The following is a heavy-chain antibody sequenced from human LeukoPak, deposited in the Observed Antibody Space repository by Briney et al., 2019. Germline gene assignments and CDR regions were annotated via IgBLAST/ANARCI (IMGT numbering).Heavy chain of an antibody. V-gene: IGHV1-2*02. CDR2: INPNSGGT. Sequence: GASVKVSCKASGYTFTGYYMHWVRQAPGQGLEWMGWINPNSGGTNYAQKFQGRVTMTRDTSISTAYMELSRLRSDDTAVYYCARVQPGYSSSWYIYWGQGTLVTVSS. CDR1: GYTFTGYY. J-gene: IGHJ4*02. CDR3: ARVQPGYSSSWYIY. D-gene: IGHD6-13*01.